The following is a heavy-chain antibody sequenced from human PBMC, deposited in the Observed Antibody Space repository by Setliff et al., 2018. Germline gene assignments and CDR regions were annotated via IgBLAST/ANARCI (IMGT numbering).Heavy chain of an antibody. J-gene: IGHJ6*02. V-gene: IGHV1-46*01. CDR2: INPGDGST. CDR3: ARGPRITIFGVVSLSLYGMDV. D-gene: IGHD3-3*01. CDR1: GYTFTTYY. Sequence: ASVKVSCKASGYTFTTYYMHWVRQAPGQGLEWMGVINPGDGSTTYAQKFQGRITITRDTSASTAYMEMSSLRSDDTAVYYCARGPRITIFGVVSLSLYGMDVWGQGTTVTSP.